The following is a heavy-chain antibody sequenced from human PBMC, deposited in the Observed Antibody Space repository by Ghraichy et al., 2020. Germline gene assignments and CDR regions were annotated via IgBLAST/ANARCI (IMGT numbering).Heavy chain of an antibody. CDR2: VSRDGTNS. D-gene: IGHD3-16*01. CDR1: GFTFSGHD. CDR3: ARAVGDRLVD. J-gene: IGHJ4*02. Sequence: GESLNISCAVSGFTFSGHDMHWVRQPPGKGLEWVAVVSRDGTNSNYADSVKGRFTISRDNSKDTVYLQMNSLSVEDTALFYCARAVGDRLVDWGQGTLLTVSS. V-gene: IGHV3-30*03.